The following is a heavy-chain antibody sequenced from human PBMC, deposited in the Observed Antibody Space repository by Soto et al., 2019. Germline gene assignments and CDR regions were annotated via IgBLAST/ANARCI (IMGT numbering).Heavy chain of an antibody. CDR3: ARVGRYCSGGSCYRGGNWFDP. V-gene: IGHV4-59*01. Sequence: SETLSLTCTVSGGSISGYYWSWIRQPTGKGLEWIGYIYYSGSTNYNPSLKSRVTISVDTSKNQFSLKLSSVTAADTAVYYCARVGRYCSGGSCYRGGNWFDPWGQGTLVTGSS. D-gene: IGHD2-15*01. J-gene: IGHJ5*02. CDR2: IYYSGST. CDR1: GGSISGYY.